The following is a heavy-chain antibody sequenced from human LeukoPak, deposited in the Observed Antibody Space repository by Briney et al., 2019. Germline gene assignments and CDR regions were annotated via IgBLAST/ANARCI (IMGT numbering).Heavy chain of an antibody. CDR3: VKGAGRNGGI. J-gene: IGHJ4*02. D-gene: IGHD1-14*01. CDR2: ISGSGTDM. V-gene: IGHV3-11*04. CDR1: GFTFSDSY. Sequence: GGSLRLSCAASGFTFSDSYMSWIRQAPGKGLEWLSYISGSGTDMSYADSVKGRITISRDNAKNSLYLQMNSLRAEDTAVYYCVKGAGRNGGIWGQGTLVTVSS.